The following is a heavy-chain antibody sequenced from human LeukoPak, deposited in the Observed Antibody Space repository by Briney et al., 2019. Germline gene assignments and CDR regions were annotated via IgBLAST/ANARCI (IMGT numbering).Heavy chain of an antibody. CDR2: ISSSSSYI. D-gene: IGHD6-13*01. J-gene: IGHJ6*03. CDR3: ARSPEQQLGLYYYYYYMDV. CDR1: GFTFSRYS. Sequence: GGSLRLSCAAFGFTFSRYSMNWVRQAPGKGLEWVSSISSSSSYIYYADSVKGRFTISRDNAKNSLYLQMNSLRAEDTAVYYCARSPEQQLGLYYYYYYMDVWGKGTTVTVSS. V-gene: IGHV3-21*01.